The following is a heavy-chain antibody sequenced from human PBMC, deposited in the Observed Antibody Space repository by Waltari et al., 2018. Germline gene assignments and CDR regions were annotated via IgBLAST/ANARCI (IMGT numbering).Heavy chain of an antibody. J-gene: IGHJ4*02. CDR3: ARGITSAFDY. V-gene: IGHV3-11*01. Sequence: QMVESGGGLVWPGGSLTLSCAASGFRFREYYMSWIRQAPGKGRACVSYISSSGTTIRYADSGKGRFTISRDNAKNSLHMEMNNLRAEDTAVYYCARGITSAFDYWGQGSLVTVSS. CDR2: ISSSGTTI. D-gene: IGHD1-20*01. CDR1: GFRFREYY.